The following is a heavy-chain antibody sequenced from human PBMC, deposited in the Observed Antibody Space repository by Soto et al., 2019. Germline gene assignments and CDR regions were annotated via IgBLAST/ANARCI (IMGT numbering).Heavy chain of an antibody. CDR2: INSDGSST. D-gene: IGHD3-22*01. Sequence: GGSLRLSCAASGFTFSSYWMHWVRQAPGKGLVWVSRINSDGSSTSYADSVKGRFTISRDNAKNTLYLQMNSLRAEDTAVYYCARADITMVVPYYYYYYMDVWGKGTTVTVSS. CDR1: GFTFSSYW. CDR3: ARADITMVVPYYYYYYMDV. J-gene: IGHJ6*03. V-gene: IGHV3-74*01.